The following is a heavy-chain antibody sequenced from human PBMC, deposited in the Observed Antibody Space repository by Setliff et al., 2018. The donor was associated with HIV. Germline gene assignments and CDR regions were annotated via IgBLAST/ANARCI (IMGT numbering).Heavy chain of an antibody. CDR2: ISAYNGNT. V-gene: IGHV1-18*01. CDR1: GYTFTSYG. J-gene: IGHJ4*02. Sequence: GASVKVSCKASGYTFTSYGISWVRQAPGQGLEWMGWISAYNGNTNYAQKLQGRVTMTTDTSTSTAYMELRSLRSDDTALYYCARDLRYYYDSSGYLELPYWGQGTLVTVSS. CDR3: ARDLRYYYDSSGYLELPY. D-gene: IGHD3-22*01.